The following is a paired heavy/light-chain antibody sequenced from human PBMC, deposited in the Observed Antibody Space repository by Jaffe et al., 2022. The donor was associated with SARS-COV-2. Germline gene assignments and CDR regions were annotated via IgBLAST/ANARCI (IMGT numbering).Light chain of an antibody. Sequence: DIQMTQSPSSLSASVGDRVSITCQASQDISTYLNWYQQKPGKPPKLLIYDASTLQTGVPSGFSGSGSGTDFTFTISSLQPEDIATYYCQQYDSLPYTFGQGTNLEI. CDR2: DAS. CDR3: QQYDSLPYT. V-gene: IGKV1-33*01. CDR1: QDISTY. J-gene: IGKJ2*01.
Heavy chain of an antibody. V-gene: IGHV1-46*01. Sequence: QVQLVQSGAEVKKPGASVKVSCKASGYTFTTYYMHWVRQAPGQGLEWMGIINPSGGSTSYAQKFQGRISMTRDTSTTTVYMELSSLRSEDTAVYYCARGPGTGSTSGLNYYDSSGSIDSWGQGTLVTVSS. CDR1: GYTFTTYY. CDR3: ARGPGTGSTSGLNYYDSSGSIDS. D-gene: IGHD3-22*01. J-gene: IGHJ4*02. CDR2: INPSGGST.